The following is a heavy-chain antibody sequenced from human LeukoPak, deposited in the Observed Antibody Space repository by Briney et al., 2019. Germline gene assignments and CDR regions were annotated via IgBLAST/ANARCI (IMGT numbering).Heavy chain of an antibody. J-gene: IGHJ4*02. V-gene: IGHV3-23*01. CDR3: AKDGGYCSSATCYAWDY. Sequence: GGSLRFSCAASGFTFSSYAMSWVRQAPGKGLEWVSAIRDSGVSTYYADSVKGRFTISRDNSKNTLYLQMNSLRAVDSAVYYCAKDGGYCSSATCYAWDYWGQGTLVTVSS. CDR1: GFTFSSYA. CDR2: IRDSGVST. D-gene: IGHD2-2*03.